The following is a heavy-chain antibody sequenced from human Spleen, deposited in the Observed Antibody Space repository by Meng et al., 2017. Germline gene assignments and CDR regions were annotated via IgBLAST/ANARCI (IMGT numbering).Heavy chain of an antibody. Sequence: QVQLQPWGAGLFKPSGTRSLTCAVYGGSFSGYYWSWIRQPPGKGLEWIGEINHSGSTNYNPSLKSRVTISVDTSKNQFSLKLSSVTAADTAVYYCARGPGIAAAGKPFDYWGQGTLVTVSS. CDR3: ARGPGIAAAGKPFDY. D-gene: IGHD6-13*01. CDR2: INHSGST. CDR1: GGSFSGYY. V-gene: IGHV4-34*01. J-gene: IGHJ4*02.